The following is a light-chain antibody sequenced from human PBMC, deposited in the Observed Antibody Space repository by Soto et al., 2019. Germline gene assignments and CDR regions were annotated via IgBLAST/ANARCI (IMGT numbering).Light chain of an antibody. Sequence: EIVLTQSPDTLSLSPGERATLSCRASQTVTSGYLAWYQQKPGQAPRLLIYGVSTGAAGIPDRFSGSGSGADFTGTISRLEPEEVAVYVCQVYGTSSKTFGRGTRVEVK. J-gene: IGKJ1*01. CDR3: QVYGTSSKT. CDR1: QTVTSGY. CDR2: GVS. V-gene: IGKV3-20*01.